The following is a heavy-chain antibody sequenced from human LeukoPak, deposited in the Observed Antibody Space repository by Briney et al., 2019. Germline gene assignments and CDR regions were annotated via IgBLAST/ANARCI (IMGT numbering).Heavy chain of an antibody. J-gene: IGHJ4*02. CDR2: ISWNSGSI. CDR1: GFTFDDYA. Sequence: PGRSLRLSCAASGFTFDDYAMHWVRQAPGKGLEWVSGISWNSGSIDYADSVKGRFTISRDNAKNSLYLQMNSLRAEDTALYYCAKGRGYSSSSGLDYWGQGTLVTVSS. CDR3: AKGRGYSSSSGLDY. D-gene: IGHD6-6*01. V-gene: IGHV3-9*01.